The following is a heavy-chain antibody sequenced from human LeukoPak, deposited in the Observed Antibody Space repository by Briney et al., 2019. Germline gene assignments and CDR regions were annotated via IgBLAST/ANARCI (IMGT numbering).Heavy chain of an antibody. D-gene: IGHD1-26*01. CDR1: GFTFSTYA. V-gene: IGHV3-30*04. J-gene: IGHJ6*03. CDR2: ISYDVSKT. CDR3: ARDFSRGSYKGRDYYMDV. Sequence: GGSLRLSCAASGFTFSTYAMHWVRQAPGKGLEWVAVISYDVSKTYYADSVKGRFTISRDNSKNTLYLQMNSLRAEDTAVYYCARDFSRGSYKGRDYYMDVWGKGTTVTISS.